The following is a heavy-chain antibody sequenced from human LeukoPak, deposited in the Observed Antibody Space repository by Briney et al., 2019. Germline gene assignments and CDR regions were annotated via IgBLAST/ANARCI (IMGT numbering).Heavy chain of an antibody. CDR2: IYYSGST. V-gene: IGHV4-59*01. D-gene: IGHD3-3*01. J-gene: IGHJ5*02. Sequence: SETLSLTCTVSGGSISSYYWSWIRQPPGKGLEWIGYIYYSGSTNYNPSLKSRVTISVDTSKNQFSLKLSSVTAADTAVYYCARDYRGITIFGVVDTLFDPWGQGTLVTVST. CDR3: ARDYRGITIFGVVDTLFDP. CDR1: GGSISSYY.